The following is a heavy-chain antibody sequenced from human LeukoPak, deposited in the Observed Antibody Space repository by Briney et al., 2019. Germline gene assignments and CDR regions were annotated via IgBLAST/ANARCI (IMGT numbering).Heavy chain of an antibody. V-gene: IGHV3-30*02. CDR3: AKESIAYGDYYNNWFDP. D-gene: IGHD4-17*01. J-gene: IGHJ5*02. Sequence: GGSLRLPCAASGFTFSSYGMHWVRQAPGKGLEWVAFIRYDGSNKYYADSVKGRFTISRDNSKNTLYLQMNSLRAEDTAVYYCAKESIAYGDYYNNWFDPWGQGTLVTVSS. CDR2: IRYDGSNK. CDR1: GFTFSSYG.